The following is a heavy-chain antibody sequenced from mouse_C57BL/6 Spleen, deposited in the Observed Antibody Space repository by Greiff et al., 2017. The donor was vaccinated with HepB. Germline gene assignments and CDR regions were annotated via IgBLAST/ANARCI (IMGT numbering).Heavy chain of an antibody. Sequence: VQLQQSGPELVKPGASVKISCKASGYAFSSSWMNWVKQRPGKGLEWIGRIYPGDGDTNYNGKFKGKATLTADKSSSTAYMQLSSLTSEDSAVYFCASSLLRNYWGHSTTLTVSS. CDR1: GYAFSSSW. V-gene: IGHV1-82*01. D-gene: IGHD1-2*01. CDR2: IYPGDGDT. CDR3: ASSLLRNY. J-gene: IGHJ2*01.